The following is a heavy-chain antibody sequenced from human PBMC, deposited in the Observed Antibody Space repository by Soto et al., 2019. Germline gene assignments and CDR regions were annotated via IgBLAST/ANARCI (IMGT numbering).Heavy chain of an antibody. CDR1: GFTFNTYW. CDR2: IHGDGRST. CDR3: AKGIAARDATTHES. J-gene: IGHJ5*02. V-gene: IGHV3-74*01. Sequence: PGGSLRLSCAASGFTFNTYWMHWVRQTPGKGLVWVSRIHGDGRSTSYADSVKGRFTISRDNAKNTLYLQMNSLRAEDTAVYYCAKGIAARDATTHESWGRGALVTVSS. D-gene: IGHD2-2*01.